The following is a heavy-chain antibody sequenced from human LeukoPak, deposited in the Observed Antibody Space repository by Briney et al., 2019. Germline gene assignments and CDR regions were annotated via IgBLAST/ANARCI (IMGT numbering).Heavy chain of an antibody. D-gene: IGHD6-13*01. V-gene: IGHV4-38-2*02. CDR2: IYHSGST. CDR3: ARRDSSSWNGGNNWFDP. CDR1: GYSISSGYY. Sequence: PSETLSLTCTVSGYSISSGYYWGWIRQPPGKGLEWIGSIYHSGSTYYNPSLKSRVTISVDTSKNQFSLKLSSVTAADTAVYYCARRDSSSWNGGNNWFDPWGQGTLVTVSS. J-gene: IGHJ5*02.